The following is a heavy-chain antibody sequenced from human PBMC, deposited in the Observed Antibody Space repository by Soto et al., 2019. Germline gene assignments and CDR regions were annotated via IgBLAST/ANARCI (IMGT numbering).Heavy chain of an antibody. CDR1: GGSITSNNYY. CDR2: IYYTGST. Sequence: SETLSLTCSVSGGSITSNNYYWSWIRQPPGKGLEWIGYIYYTGSTYYSPSLKSRIIISVDTSTSQFSLNLISVTAADTAVYYCARLYGAGRNWFDTWGQGTLVTVSS. J-gene: IGHJ5*02. CDR3: ARLYGAGRNWFDT. D-gene: IGHD3-10*01. V-gene: IGHV4-30-4*01.